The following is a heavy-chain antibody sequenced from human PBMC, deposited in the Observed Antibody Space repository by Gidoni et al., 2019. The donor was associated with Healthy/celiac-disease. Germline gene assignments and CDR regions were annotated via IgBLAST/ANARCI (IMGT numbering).Heavy chain of an antibody. J-gene: IGHJ6*02. CDR3: ARTYYYDSSGYYYTVRPGYYGMDV. D-gene: IGHD3-22*01. CDR1: GGTFSSYA. V-gene: IGHV1-69*01. Sequence: QVQLVQSGAEGKKPGSSVKVSCKASGGTFSSYAISLVRQAPGQGLEWMGGIIPLFSTANYAQKCQGRVTITADESTSTAYMELSSLRSEDTAVYYCARTYYYDSSGYYYTVRPGYYGMDVWGQGTTVTVSS. CDR2: IIPLFSTA.